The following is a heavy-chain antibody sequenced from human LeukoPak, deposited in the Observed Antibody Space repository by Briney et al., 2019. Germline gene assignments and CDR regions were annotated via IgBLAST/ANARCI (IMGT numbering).Heavy chain of an antibody. Sequence: PGGSLRLSCAVSGFPFSNYGMHWVRQAPGKGLEWVAVIWYDGSNKYYADSVKGRFTISRDNSKNTLYLQMNSLRAEDTAVYYCARKGYDDAFDIWGQGTMVTVSS. CDR2: IWYDGSNK. D-gene: IGHD3-3*01. CDR1: GFPFSNYG. J-gene: IGHJ3*02. CDR3: ARKGYDDAFDI. V-gene: IGHV3-33*01.